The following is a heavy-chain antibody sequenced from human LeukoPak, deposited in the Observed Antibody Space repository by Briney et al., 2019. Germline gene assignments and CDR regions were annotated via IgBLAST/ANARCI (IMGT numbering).Heavy chain of an antibody. D-gene: IGHD2-21*02. CDR3: ARDLAARTYCGGDCYSGISNH. CDR1: GYTFTSYD. Sequence: ASVKVSCKASGYTFTSYDINWVRQATGQGLEWMGWMNPNSGNTGYAQKFQGRVTMTRDTSTSTVYMELSSLRSEDTAVYYCARDLAARTYCGGDCYSGISNHWGQGTLVTVSS. CDR2: MNPNSGNT. V-gene: IGHV1-8*01. J-gene: IGHJ5*02.